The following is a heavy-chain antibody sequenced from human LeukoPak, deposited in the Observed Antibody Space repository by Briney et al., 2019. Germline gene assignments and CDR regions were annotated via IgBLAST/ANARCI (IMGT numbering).Heavy chain of an antibody. J-gene: IGHJ4*02. D-gene: IGHD2-2*02. V-gene: IGHV1-69*01. Sequence: GSSVKVSCKASGGTFGSYAISWVRQAPGQGLEWMGGIIPIFGTANYAQKFQGRVTITADESTSTAYMELSSLRSEDTAVYYCARSARYCSSTSCYTLDYWGQGTLVTVSS. CDR3: ARSARYCSSTSCYTLDY. CDR2: IIPIFGTA. CDR1: GGTFGSYA.